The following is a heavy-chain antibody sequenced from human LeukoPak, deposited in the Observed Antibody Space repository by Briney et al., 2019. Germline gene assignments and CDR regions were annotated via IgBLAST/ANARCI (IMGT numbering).Heavy chain of an antibody. CDR1: GGSISSYY. Sequence: SETLSLTCTVSGGSISSYYWSWIRQPAGKGLEWIGRIYTSGSTNYNPSLKSRVTISVDTSKNQFSLKLSSVTAADTAVYYCARVRRVAGTAMSQNAFDIWGQGTMVTVSS. J-gene: IGHJ3*02. D-gene: IGHD6-19*01. CDR2: IYTSGST. CDR3: ARVRRVAGTAMSQNAFDI. V-gene: IGHV4-4*07.